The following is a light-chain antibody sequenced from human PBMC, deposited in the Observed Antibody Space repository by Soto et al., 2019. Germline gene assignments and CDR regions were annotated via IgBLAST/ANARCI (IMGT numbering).Light chain of an antibody. V-gene: IGKV3D-15*01. CDR2: DAY. CDR1: QSVSSN. Sequence: EIVMTQSPATLSVSPGERATLCGRASQSVSSNLAWYQQKPGQAPRLLIYDAYNRATGIPPRFSGSGSGTDFTLTISRLAPEDFAVYYCQQYGSSPETFGQGTKVDIK. J-gene: IGKJ1*01. CDR3: QQYGSSPET.